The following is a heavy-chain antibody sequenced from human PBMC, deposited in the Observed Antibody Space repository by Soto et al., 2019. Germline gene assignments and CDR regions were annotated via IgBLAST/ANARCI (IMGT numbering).Heavy chain of an antibody. CDR1: GGSISSYY. CDR2: IYYSGST. CDR3: ARTPVDYGVIYWYFDL. V-gene: IGHV4-59*01. J-gene: IGHJ2*01. Sequence: SETLSLTCTVSGGSISSYYWSWIRQPPGKGLEWIGYIYYSGSTNYNPSLKSRVTISIDTSKNQFSLKLSSVTAADTAVYYCARTPVDYGVIYWYFDLWGRGTLVTVSS. D-gene: IGHD4-17*01.